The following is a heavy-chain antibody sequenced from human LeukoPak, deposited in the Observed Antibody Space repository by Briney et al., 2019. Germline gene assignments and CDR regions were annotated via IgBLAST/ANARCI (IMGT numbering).Heavy chain of an antibody. V-gene: IGHV4-4*07. CDR1: GGSISSYY. D-gene: IGHD2-2*02. J-gene: IGHJ6*02. Sequence: SETLSLTCTVSGGSISSYYWSWIRQPAGKGLEWIGRIYTSGSTNYNPSLKSRVTMSVDTSKNQFSLKLSSVTAADTAVYYCARAPWWGCSSTSCYSGDYYGMDVWGQGTTVTVSS. CDR2: IYTSGST. CDR3: ARAPWWGCSSTSCYSGDYYGMDV.